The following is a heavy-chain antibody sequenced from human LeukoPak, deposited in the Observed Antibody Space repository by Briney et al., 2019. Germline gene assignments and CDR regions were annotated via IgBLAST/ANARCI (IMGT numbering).Heavy chain of an antibody. CDR2: ISYDGSNK. CDR3: ARVGTYYYDSSGHNFDY. Sequence: GGSLRLSCAASGFILNSYGMHWVRQAPGKGLEWVAVISYDGSNKYYADSVKGRFTISRANSKNTLYLQMNSLRSEDTAVYYCARVGTYYYDSSGHNFDYWGQGTLVTVSS. J-gene: IGHJ4*02. V-gene: IGHV3-30*19. D-gene: IGHD3-22*01. CDR1: GFILNSYG.